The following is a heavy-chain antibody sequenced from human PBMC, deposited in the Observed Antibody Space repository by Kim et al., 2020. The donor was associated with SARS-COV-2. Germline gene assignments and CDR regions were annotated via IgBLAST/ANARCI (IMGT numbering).Heavy chain of an antibody. Sequence: GGSLRLSCAASGFTFDNYWMNWVRQAPGKGLEWVANIKRDGSEKYYVDSVKGRFTISRDNAKNSLYLQMNSLRAEDTAVYYCARGFSAAFDIWGQGTMAT. CDR3: ARGFSAAFDI. V-gene: IGHV3-7*05. CDR2: IKRDGSEK. J-gene: IGHJ3*02. D-gene: IGHD3-3*01. CDR1: GFTFDNYW.